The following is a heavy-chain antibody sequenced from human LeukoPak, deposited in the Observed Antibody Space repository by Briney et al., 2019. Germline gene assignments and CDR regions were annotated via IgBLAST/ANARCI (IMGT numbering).Heavy chain of an antibody. CDR2: IIPIFGTA. J-gene: IGHJ4*02. D-gene: IGHD3-16*01. CDR1: GGTFSSYA. Sequence: SVKVSCKASGGTFSSYAISWVRQAPGQGLEWMGGIIPIFGTANYAQKFQGRVTITTDESTSTAYMELSSLRSEDTAVYYCARKVRAGYDYVWGSSAFDYWGQGTLVTASS. CDR3: ARKVRAGYDYVWGSSAFDY. V-gene: IGHV1-69*05.